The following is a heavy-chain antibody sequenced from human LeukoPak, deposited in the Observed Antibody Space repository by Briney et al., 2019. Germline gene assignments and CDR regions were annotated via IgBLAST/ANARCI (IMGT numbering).Heavy chain of an antibody. CDR2: ISYDGSNK. J-gene: IGHJ4*02. Sequence: GGSLRLSCAASGFTFSSYAMHWVRQAPGKGLEWVAVISYDGSNKYYADSVKGRFTISRDNSKNTLYLQMNSLRAEDTAVYYCAGDPYYYDSSGLDYWGQGTLVTVSS. CDR3: AGDPYYYDSSGLDY. V-gene: IGHV3-30-3*01. D-gene: IGHD3-22*01. CDR1: GFTFSSYA.